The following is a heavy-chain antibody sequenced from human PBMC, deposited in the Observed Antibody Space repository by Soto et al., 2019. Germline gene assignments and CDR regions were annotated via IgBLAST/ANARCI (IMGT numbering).Heavy chain of an antibody. Sequence: PGGSLRLSCAVSGLTFSTAWINWVRQAPGKGLEWVSAISGSGGSTYYADSVKGRFTISRDNSKNTLYLQMNSLRAEDTAVYYCAKDLFIVVVPAAARVFDYWGQGTLVTVSS. V-gene: IGHV3-23*01. CDR3: AKDLFIVVVPAAARVFDY. J-gene: IGHJ4*02. CDR1: GLTFSTAW. D-gene: IGHD2-2*01. CDR2: ISGSGGST.